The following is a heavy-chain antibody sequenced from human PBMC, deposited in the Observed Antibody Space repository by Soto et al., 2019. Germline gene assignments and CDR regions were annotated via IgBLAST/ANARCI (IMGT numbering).Heavy chain of an antibody. J-gene: IGHJ6*02. CDR1: GYTFTSYA. D-gene: IGHD2-2*01. CDR2: INAGNGNT. CDR3: AGVVPAVTQARYGMDV. V-gene: IGHV1-3*01. Sequence: ASVKVSCKASGYTFTSYAMHWVRQAPGQRLEWMGWINAGNGNTKYSQKFQGRVTITRDTSASTAYMELSSLRSEDTAVYYCAGVVPAVTQARYGMDVWGQGTTVTV.